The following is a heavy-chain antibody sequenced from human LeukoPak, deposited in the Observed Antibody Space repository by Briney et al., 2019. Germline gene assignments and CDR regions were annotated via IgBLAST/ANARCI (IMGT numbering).Heavy chain of an antibody. V-gene: IGHV3-30*18. J-gene: IGHJ4*02. Sequence: GRSLRLSCAASGFTFSSYGMHWVRQAPGKGLEWVAVISYDGSNKYYADSVKGRFTISRDNSKNTLYLQMNSLRAEDTAVYYCAKLSAYIAVAGTVDYWGQGTLVTVSS. CDR1: GFTFSSYG. CDR3: AKLSAYIAVAGTVDY. CDR2: ISYDGSNK. D-gene: IGHD6-19*01.